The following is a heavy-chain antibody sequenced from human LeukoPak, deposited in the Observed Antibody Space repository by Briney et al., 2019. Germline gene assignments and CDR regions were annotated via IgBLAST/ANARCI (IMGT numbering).Heavy chain of an antibody. J-gene: IGHJ4*02. CDR2: INPTSWGA. Sequence: ASGKLSCKASGYTFTGSYMHWVRHAPGPGLGWMGWINPTSWGAKYAKTFQGRVAMTSDTSINTAYMEMSGLRSDDTAVYYCARDMYSGAYGHWGQGTLVTVSS. D-gene: IGHD1-26*01. V-gene: IGHV1-2*02. CDR1: GYTFTGSY. CDR3: ARDMYSGAYGH.